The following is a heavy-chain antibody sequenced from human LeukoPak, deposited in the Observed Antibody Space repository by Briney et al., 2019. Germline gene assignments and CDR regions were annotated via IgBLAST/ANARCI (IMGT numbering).Heavy chain of an antibody. Sequence: PSETLSLTCTVSGGSISSSSYYWGWIRQPPGKGLEWIGSIYYSGSTYYNPSLKSRVTISVDTSKNQFSLKLSSVTAADTAVYYCARVSGGNGDAFDIWGQGTMVTVSS. CDR1: GGSISSSSYY. J-gene: IGHJ3*02. D-gene: IGHD4-23*01. V-gene: IGHV4-39*07. CDR3: ARVSGGNGDAFDI. CDR2: IYYSGST.